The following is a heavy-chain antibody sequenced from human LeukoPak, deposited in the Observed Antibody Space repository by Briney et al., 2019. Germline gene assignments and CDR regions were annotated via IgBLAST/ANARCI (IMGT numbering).Heavy chain of an antibody. D-gene: IGHD2-2*02. Sequence: AAVTVSFTGSGGTFISYAISWVGQAPGQGVAWVGRIIPILRLANYAQKFHGRVTTTPHNSTSTAYMDLSSLRSEDTAVYYCARDRGYCSSTRYYKFSYFHLWGQGTLVTVSS. CDR2: IIPILRLA. V-gene: IGHV1-69*04. CDR1: GGTFISYA. J-gene: IGHJ4*02. CDR3: ARDRGYCSSTRYYKFSYFHL.